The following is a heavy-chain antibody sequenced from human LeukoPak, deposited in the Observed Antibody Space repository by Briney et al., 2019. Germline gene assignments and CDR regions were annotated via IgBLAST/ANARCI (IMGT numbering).Heavy chain of an antibody. V-gene: IGHV4-34*01. CDR2: INHSGST. J-gene: IGHJ5*02. Sequence: SETLSLTCAVYGGSFSGYYWSWIRQPPGKGLEWIGEINHSGSTNYNPSLKSRVTISVDTSKNQFSLKLSSVTAVDTAVYYCARGRRQGVLMVYATGNWFDPWGQGTLVTVSS. D-gene: IGHD2-8*01. CDR1: GGSFSGYY. CDR3: ARGRRQGVLMVYATGNWFDP.